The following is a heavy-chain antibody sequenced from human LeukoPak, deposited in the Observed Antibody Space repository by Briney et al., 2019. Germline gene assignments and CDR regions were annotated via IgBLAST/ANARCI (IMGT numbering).Heavy chain of an antibody. J-gene: IGHJ4*02. CDR3: ARAVLLGTDFDY. CDR1: GYTFTGYY. D-gene: IGHD5-18*01. CDR2: INPNSGGT. Sequence: ASVKVSCKASGYTFTGYYMHWVRQAPGQGLEWMGWINPNSGGTNYAQKFQGRVTVTRDTSISTAYMELSRPRSDDTAVYYCARAVLLGTDFDYWGQGTLVTISS. V-gene: IGHV1-2*02.